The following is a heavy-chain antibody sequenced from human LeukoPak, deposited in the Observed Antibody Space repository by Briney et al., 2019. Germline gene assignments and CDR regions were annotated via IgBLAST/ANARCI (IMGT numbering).Heavy chain of an antibody. CDR2: INSDGSST. CDR3: VRGLTVAGNFDS. J-gene: IGHJ4*02. D-gene: IGHD6-19*01. Sequence: PGGSLRLSCAASGLTFSTYWMHWVRQAPGKGLVWVSRINSDGSSTSYADSVKGRFTISRDNAKNTLHLQMNSLRAEDTAVCYCVRGLTVAGNFDSWGQGTLVTVSS. V-gene: IGHV3-74*01. CDR1: GLTFSTYW.